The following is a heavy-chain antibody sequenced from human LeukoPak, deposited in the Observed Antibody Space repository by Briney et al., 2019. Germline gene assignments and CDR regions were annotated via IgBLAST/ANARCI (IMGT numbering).Heavy chain of an antibody. V-gene: IGHV4-34*01. Sequence: SETLSLTCAVYGGSFSGYYWSWIRQPPGKGLGWIGEIDHSGSTNYNPSLKSRVTISVDTSKNQFSLKLGSVTAADTAVYYWARLYDSSGYYSQWFDPWGQGTLVTVSS. CDR2: IDHSGST. D-gene: IGHD3-22*01. CDR3: ARLYDSSGYYSQWFDP. J-gene: IGHJ5*02. CDR1: GGSFSGYY.